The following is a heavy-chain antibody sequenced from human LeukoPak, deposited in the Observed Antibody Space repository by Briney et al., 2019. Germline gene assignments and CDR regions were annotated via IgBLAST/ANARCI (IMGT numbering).Heavy chain of an antibody. CDR2: INGAGSSI. CDR3: ARGGDYKNDY. CDR1: GFTFSSCW. V-gene: IGHV3-74*01. D-gene: IGHD4-17*01. J-gene: IGHJ4*02. Sequence: TGGSLRLSCAASGFTFSSCWMHWVRQTPGKGLVWVSRINGAGSSISYADSVKGRVTISRDNAKNTLYLQMNNLRAEDTAVYYCARGGDYKNDYWGQGTLVTVSS.